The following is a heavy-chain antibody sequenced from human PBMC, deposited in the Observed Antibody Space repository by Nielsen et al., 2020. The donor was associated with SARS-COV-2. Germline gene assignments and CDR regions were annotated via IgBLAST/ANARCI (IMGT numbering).Heavy chain of an antibody. CDR1: GFTFNTYE. J-gene: IGHJ3*02. D-gene: IGHD6-19*01. Sequence: SLKTSCAASGFTFNTYEMNWVRQAPGKGLEWVSYISSSGSIIHYADSVKGRFTISRDNAENSLSLQMNSLRAEDTAVYYCARESVTGTDAFDIWGQGTVVTVSS. CDR3: ARESVTGTDAFDI. CDR2: ISSSGSII. V-gene: IGHV3-48*03.